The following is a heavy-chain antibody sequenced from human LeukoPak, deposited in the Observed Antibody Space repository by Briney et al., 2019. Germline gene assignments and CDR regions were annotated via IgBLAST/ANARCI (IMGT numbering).Heavy chain of an antibody. D-gene: IGHD6-19*01. Sequence: PSETLSLTCTVSGGSIRSYWSWIRQPAGKEPEWIGRIYPLETTNYNPSLKSRVAISVDTSKNQFSLKLSSVTAADTAVYYCAREIVAGLGVSFDIWGQGTMVTVSS. V-gene: IGHV4-4*07. CDR3: AREIVAGLGVSFDI. CDR2: IYPLETT. CDR1: GGSIRSY. J-gene: IGHJ3*02.